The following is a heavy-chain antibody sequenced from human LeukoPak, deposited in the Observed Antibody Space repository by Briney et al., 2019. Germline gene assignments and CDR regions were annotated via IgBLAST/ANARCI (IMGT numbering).Heavy chain of an antibody. J-gene: IGHJ4*02. CDR1: GYTLTELS. CDR3: ARDLSAAEIYLFDY. V-gene: IGHV1-24*01. CDR2: FDPEDGET. Sequence: GASVKVSCKVSGYTLTELSMHWVRQAPGKGLEWMGGFDPEDGETNYAQKFQGRVTITADESTSTAYMELSSLRSEDTAVYYCARDLSAAEIYLFDYWGQGTLVTVSS. D-gene: IGHD2/OR15-2a*01.